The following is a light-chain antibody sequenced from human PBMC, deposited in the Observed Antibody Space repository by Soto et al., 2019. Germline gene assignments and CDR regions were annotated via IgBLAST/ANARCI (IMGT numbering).Light chain of an antibody. V-gene: IGKV3-15*01. J-gene: IGKJ1*01. CDR2: GAS. CDR1: QSVSSN. CDR3: QQYYNWPRT. Sequence: EKVITQSPATLSVSPGERATLSCRASQSVSSNLAWYQQKPGQAPRLLTYGASSRATCIPARFSGSGSGTEFTLPISSLQPEDVAVYYCQQYYNWPRTFGQGTKVDI.